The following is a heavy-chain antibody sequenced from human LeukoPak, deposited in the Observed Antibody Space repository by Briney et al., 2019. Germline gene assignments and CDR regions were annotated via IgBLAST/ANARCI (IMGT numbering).Heavy chain of an antibody. CDR2: IYYSGST. V-gene: IGHV4-59*08. J-gene: IGHJ6*02. Sequence: SETLSLTCTVSGGPISSYYWSWIRQPPGKGLEWIGYIYYSGSTNYNPSLKSRVTISVDTSKNQFSLKLSSVTAADTAVYYCARSGGATDLYYYYYYGMDVWGQGTTVTVSS. CDR3: ARSGGATDLYYYYYYGMDV. D-gene: IGHD1-26*01. CDR1: GGPISSYY.